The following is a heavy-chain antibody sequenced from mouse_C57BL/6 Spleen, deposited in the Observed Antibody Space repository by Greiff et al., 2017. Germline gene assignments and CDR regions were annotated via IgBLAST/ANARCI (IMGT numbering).Heavy chain of an antibody. V-gene: IGHV5-12*01. D-gene: IGHD1-1*01. J-gene: IGHJ2*01. CDR1: GFTFSDYY. CDR2: ISNGGGST. Sequence: EVQGVESGGGLVQPGGSLKLSCAASGFTFSDYYMYWVRQTPEKRLEWVAYISNGGGSTYYPDTVKGRFTISRDNAKNTLYLQMSRLKSEDTAMYYCARDYYGSSYVGVFDYWGQGTTLTVSS. CDR3: ARDYYGSSYVGVFDY.